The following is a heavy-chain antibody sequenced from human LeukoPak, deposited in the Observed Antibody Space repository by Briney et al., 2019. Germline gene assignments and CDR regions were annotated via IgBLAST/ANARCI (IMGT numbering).Heavy chain of an antibody. J-gene: IGHJ4*02. CDR3: AGAYCGGDCYSGVYYFDY. V-gene: IGHV1-69*13. D-gene: IGHD2-21*02. CDR1: GGTFSSYA. CDR2: IIPIFGTA. Sequence: SVKVSCKASGGTFSSYAISWVRQAPGQGLEWMGGIIPIFGTANYAQKFQGRVTITADESTSTAYMELSSLRSEDTAVYYCAGAYCGGDCYSGVYYFDYWGQGTLVTVSS.